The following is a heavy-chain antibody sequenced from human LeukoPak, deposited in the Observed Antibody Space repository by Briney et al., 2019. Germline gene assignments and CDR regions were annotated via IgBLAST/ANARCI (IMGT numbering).Heavy chain of an antibody. D-gene: IGHD6-19*01. J-gene: IGHJ4*02. V-gene: IGHV3-33*01. Sequence: GRSLRLSCAASGFIFSTYGMHWVRQAPGKGLEWVAVIWYDGSNKYYADPVKGRFTISRDNSKNTLYLQMNSLRAEDTAVYYCASTSGWYEPIDYWGQGTLVTVSS. CDR1: GFIFSTYG. CDR3: ASTSGWYEPIDY. CDR2: IWYDGSNK.